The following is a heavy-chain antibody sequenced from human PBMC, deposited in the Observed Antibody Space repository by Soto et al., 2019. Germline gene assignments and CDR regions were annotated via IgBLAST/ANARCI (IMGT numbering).Heavy chain of an antibody. D-gene: IGHD5-18*01. Sequence: SGPTLGNPTQTLTLTCTFSGFSLITIGMCVSWIRQPPGKALEWLALIDWDDDKYYSTSLKTRLTISKDTSKNQVVLTTTNMDPVDTATYYCARAAMVPRDYYFDYWGQGTLVTVSS. CDR2: IDWDDDK. J-gene: IGHJ4*02. V-gene: IGHV2-70*01. CDR1: GFSLITIGMC. CDR3: ARAAMVPRDYYFDY.